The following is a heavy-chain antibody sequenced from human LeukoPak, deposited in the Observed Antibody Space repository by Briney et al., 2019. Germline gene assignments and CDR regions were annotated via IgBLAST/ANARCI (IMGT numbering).Heavy chain of an antibody. V-gene: IGHV3-15*01. D-gene: IGHD3-22*01. J-gene: IGHJ3*02. CDR1: GFTFVNAW. CDR2: IKSEPDGGTT. CDR3: TTETVVDDDSGGYQTDAFDI. Sequence: GGSLRLSCAASGFTFVNAWMSWVRQAPGKGLDWVGRIKSEPDGGTTDYAAPVNGRFTISRDDSKNTLYLQMNSLKTEDTAVYYCTTETVVDDDSGGYQTDAFDIWGQGTMVTVSS.